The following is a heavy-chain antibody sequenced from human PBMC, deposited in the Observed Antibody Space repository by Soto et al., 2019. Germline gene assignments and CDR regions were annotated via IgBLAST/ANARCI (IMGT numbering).Heavy chain of an antibody. D-gene: IGHD6-6*01. V-gene: IGHV4-31*03. CDR3: ARERDSSSSWFDP. J-gene: IGHJ5*02. CDR2: IYYSWST. CDR1: GGSISSGGYY. Sequence: SETLSLTCTVSGGSISSGGYYLSWIRHHPGKGLEWVGYIYYSWSTYYNPSLKSRVTISVDTSKNQFSLKLSSVTAADTAVYYCARERDSSSSWFDPWAQGTMVTVSS.